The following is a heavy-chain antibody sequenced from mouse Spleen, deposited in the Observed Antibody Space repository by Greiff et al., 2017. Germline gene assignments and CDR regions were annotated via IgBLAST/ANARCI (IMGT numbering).Heavy chain of an antibody. CDR3: ARGLLRYFDV. Sequence: EESGPGLVKPSQSLSLTCSVTGYSITSGYYWNWIRQFPGNKLEWMGYISYDGSNNYNPSLKNRISITRDTSKNQFFLKLNSVTTEDTATYYCARGLLRYFDVWGAGTTVTVSS. J-gene: IGHJ1*01. D-gene: IGHD2-3*01. V-gene: IGHV3-6*01. CDR2: ISYDGSN. CDR1: GYSITSGYY.